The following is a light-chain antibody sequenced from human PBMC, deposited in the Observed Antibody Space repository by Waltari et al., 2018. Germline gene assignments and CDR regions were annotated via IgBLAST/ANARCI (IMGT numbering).Light chain of an antibody. CDR1: KGVNIA. J-gene: IGKJ4*01. CDR3: QQFKSYPT. V-gene: IGKV1-13*02. CDR2: DAS. Sequence: AIQLTQSPSSLSASLGDRVTITCRASKGVNIALAWYQQRPGKAPKLLIYDASTLESGVPSRFSGSGSGTDFTLTINRLLPEDFATYYCQQFKSYPTFGGGTKVEIK.